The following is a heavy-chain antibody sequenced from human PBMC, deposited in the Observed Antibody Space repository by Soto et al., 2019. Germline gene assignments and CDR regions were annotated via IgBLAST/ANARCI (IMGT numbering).Heavy chain of an antibody. CDR2: INPNSGGT. CDR1: GYTFTGYY. CDR3: ARVLVTGTTSWAMDV. D-gene: IGHD1-7*01. J-gene: IGHJ6*03. Sequence: ASVKVSCKASGYTFTGYYMHWVRQAPGQGLEWMGWINPNSGGTNYAQKFQGWVTMTRDTSISTAYMELSRLRSDDTAVYYCARVLVTGTTSWAMDVWGKGTTVTVSS. V-gene: IGHV1-2*04.